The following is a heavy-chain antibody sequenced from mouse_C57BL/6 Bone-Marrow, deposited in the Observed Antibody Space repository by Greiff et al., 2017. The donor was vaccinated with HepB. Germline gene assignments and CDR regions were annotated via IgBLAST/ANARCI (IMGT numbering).Heavy chain of an antibody. V-gene: IGHV1-62-2*01. CDR3: ARHEGRGYDYDGRDYAMDY. Sequence: QVQLQQSGAELVKPGASVKLSCKASGYTFTEYTIHWVKQRSGQGLEWIGWFYPGSGSIKYNEKFKDKATLTADKSSSTVYMELSRLTSEDSAVYFCARHEGRGYDYDGRDYAMDYWGQGTSVTVSS. J-gene: IGHJ4*01. D-gene: IGHD2-4*01. CDR2: FYPGSGSI. CDR1: GYTFTEYT.